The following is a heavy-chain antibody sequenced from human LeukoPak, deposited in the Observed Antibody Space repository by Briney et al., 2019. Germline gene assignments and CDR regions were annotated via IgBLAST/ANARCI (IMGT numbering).Heavy chain of an antibody. CDR3: ARLWSTYCSGGSCPHQPNY. Sequence: PGGSLRLSCAGSGFTFSSYDMSWVRQAPGKGLEWIGSIHNSGSTYYNPSLKSRVTISVRTSKNQFSLKLSSVTAADTALYYCARLWSTYCSGGSCPHQPNYWGQGTLVTVSS. CDR1: GFTFSSYD. J-gene: IGHJ4*02. V-gene: IGHV4-39*01. D-gene: IGHD2-15*01. CDR2: IHNSGST.